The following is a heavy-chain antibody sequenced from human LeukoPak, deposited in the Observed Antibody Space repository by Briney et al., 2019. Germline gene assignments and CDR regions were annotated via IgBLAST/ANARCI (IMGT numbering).Heavy chain of an antibody. Sequence: PSETLSPTCTVSGYSISNYYWSWIRQPPGKGLEWIGYIYTSGSTNYNPSLKSRVTISVDTSRNQFSLKLSSVTAADTAVYYCARGVRFLQWLLNRNWFDPWGQGTLVTVSS. CDR1: GYSISNYY. CDR3: ARGVRFLQWLLNRNWFDP. J-gene: IGHJ5*02. D-gene: IGHD3-3*01. V-gene: IGHV4-4*09. CDR2: IYTSGST.